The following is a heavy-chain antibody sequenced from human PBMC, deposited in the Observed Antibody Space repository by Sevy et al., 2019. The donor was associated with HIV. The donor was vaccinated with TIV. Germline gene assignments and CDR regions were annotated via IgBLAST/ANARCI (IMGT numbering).Heavy chain of an antibody. CDR2: ISSSSSYM. CDR3: AIGGERLGFDH. Sequence: GGSLRLSCAASGFTFSSYSMNWVRQAPGKGLEWVSSISSSSSYMYYADSVKGRFTISRDNAKNSLYLQMNSLRAEDTAAYYCAIGGERLGFDHWGQGTLVTVSS. J-gene: IGHJ5*02. CDR1: GFTFSSYS. V-gene: IGHV3-21*01. D-gene: IGHD3-16*01.